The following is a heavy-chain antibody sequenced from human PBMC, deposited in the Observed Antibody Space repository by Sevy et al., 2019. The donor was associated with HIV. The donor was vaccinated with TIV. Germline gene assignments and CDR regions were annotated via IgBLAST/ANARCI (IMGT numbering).Heavy chain of an antibody. CDR1: GFTFSKYW. J-gene: IGHJ6*03. CDR2: IQEDGSGK. D-gene: IGHD4-17*01. V-gene: IGHV3-7*01. CDR3: ATDPFSVTSSNDYMDV. Sequence: GGSLTLSCAASGFTFSKYWMSWVRQAPGKGLEWVANIQEDGSGKYYVDAVKGRFTIARDNAKNSLYLQMNSLRAEDTAVYYCATDPFSVTSSNDYMDVWGKGTTVTVSS.